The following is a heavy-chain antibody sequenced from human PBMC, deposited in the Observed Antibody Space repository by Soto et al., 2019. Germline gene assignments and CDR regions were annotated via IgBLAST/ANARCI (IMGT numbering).Heavy chain of an antibody. V-gene: IGHV3-30*18. J-gene: IGHJ4*02. D-gene: IGHD1-1*01. CDR1: GFTFSNYG. CDR3: AKEGPITNWYFDY. Sequence: QVQLVESGGGVVQPGRSLRLSCAASGFTFSNYGMHWVRQAPGKGLEWVIVISYDGNVAYYADSVKGRFTISRDNSKNTLYLQMNSRRTDDTAMYYCAKEGPITNWYFDYWGQGTLVTVSS. CDR2: ISYDGNVA.